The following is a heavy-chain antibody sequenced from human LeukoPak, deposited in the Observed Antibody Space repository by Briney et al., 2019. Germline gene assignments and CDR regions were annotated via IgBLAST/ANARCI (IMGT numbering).Heavy chain of an antibody. CDR2: ISAYSGNT. V-gene: IGHV1-18*01. CDR1: GYTFTSYG. J-gene: IGHJ4*02. CDR3: ASGPTIYYYDSSGPLDY. Sequence: ASVKVSCKASGYTFTSYGISWVRQAPGQGLEWMGWISAYSGNTNYAQKLQDRVTMTTDTSTSTAYMELRSLRSDDTAVYYCASGPTIYYYDSSGPLDYWGQGTLVTVSS. D-gene: IGHD3-22*01.